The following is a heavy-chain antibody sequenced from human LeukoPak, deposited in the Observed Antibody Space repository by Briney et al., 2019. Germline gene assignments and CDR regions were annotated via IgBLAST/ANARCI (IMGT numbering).Heavy chain of an antibody. CDR3: ARVALRYSSGWYYFDY. CDR2: INPNSGGT. CDR1: GYTFTGYY. D-gene: IGHD6-19*01. V-gene: IGHV1-2*02. Sequence: GASVKVSCEASGYTFTGYYMHWVRQAPGQGLEWMGWINPNSGGTNYAQKFQGRVTMTRDTSISTAYMELSRLRSDDTAVYYCARVALRYSSGWYYFDYWGQGTLVTVSS. J-gene: IGHJ4*02.